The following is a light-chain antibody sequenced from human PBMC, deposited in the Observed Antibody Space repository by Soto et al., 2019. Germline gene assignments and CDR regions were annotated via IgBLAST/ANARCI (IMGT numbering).Light chain of an antibody. CDR2: GTS. CDR1: RSVSSN. Sequence: EIVMTQSPATLSVSPGERATLSCRASRSVSSNSAWYQQKPGQAPRLLIYGTSTRATGIPARFSGSGSGTDFTLTISSLQAEDVAVYYCQQYLGIPRTFGQGTRLEI. J-gene: IGKJ5*01. V-gene: IGKV3-15*01. CDR3: QQYLGIPRT.